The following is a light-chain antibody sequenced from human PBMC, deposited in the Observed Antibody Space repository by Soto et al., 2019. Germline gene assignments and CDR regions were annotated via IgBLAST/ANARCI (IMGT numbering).Light chain of an antibody. Sequence: VLTQSPATLSLSPGEGASLSCRASQSISKYLAWYQQKPGQAPRLLIYDATNRATGIPARFSGSGYGTDFTLTISSLAPEYFAVYFCQERSHWPSLTFGGGTKVEI. CDR3: QERSHWPSLT. CDR1: QSISKY. CDR2: DAT. V-gene: IGKV3-11*01. J-gene: IGKJ4*01.